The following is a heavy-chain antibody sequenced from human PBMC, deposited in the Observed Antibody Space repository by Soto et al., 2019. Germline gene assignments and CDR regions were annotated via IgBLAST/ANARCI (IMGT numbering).Heavy chain of an antibody. D-gene: IGHD3-3*01. Sequence: ASETLSLTCAVYGGSFSGYYWSWIRQPPGKGLEWIGEINHSGSTNYNPSLKSRVTISVDTSKNQFSLKLSSVTAADTAVYYCVRAYPNGITIFGVVAVSRIDPWGQGTLVTVSS. J-gene: IGHJ5*02. CDR1: GGSFSGYY. CDR2: INHSGST. CDR3: VRAYPNGITIFGVVAVSRIDP. V-gene: IGHV4-34*01.